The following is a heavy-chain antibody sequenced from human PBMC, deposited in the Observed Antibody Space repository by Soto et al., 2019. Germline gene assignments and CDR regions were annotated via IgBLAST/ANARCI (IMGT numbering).Heavy chain of an antibody. CDR2: IYYSGST. V-gene: IGHV4-30-4*01. Sequence: QVQLQESGPGLVKPSQTLSLTCTVSGGSISSGDYYWSWIRQPPGKGLEWIGYIYYSGSTYYNPSLKNRVTIAVDTSKNQFSLKLSSVTAADTAVYYCARDGYDSSGYYYYFDYWGQGTLVTVSS. D-gene: IGHD3-22*01. J-gene: IGHJ4*02. CDR1: GGSISSGDYY. CDR3: ARDGYDSSGYYYYFDY.